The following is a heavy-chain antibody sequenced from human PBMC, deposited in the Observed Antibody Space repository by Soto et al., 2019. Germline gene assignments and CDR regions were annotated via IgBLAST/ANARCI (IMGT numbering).Heavy chain of an antibody. D-gene: IGHD3-10*01. J-gene: IGHJ4*02. CDR1: GGSISSSNW. Sequence: QVQLQESGPGLVKPSGTLSLTCAVSGGSISSSNWWSWVRQPPGKGLEWIGEIYHSGSTNYNPSLKRRVTISVDKSKNQFSLKLSSVTAADTAVYYCARDRRGGYYGSGRNVDYWGQGTLVTVSS. V-gene: IGHV4-4*02. CDR3: ARDRRGGYYGSGRNVDY. CDR2: IYHSGST.